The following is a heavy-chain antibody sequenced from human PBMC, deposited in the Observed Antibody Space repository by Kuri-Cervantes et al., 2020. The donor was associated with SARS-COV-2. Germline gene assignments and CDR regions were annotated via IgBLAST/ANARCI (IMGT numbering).Heavy chain of an antibody. CDR3: ARGPYYYDTSGSWWFDP. CDR1: GFTFDDYT. CDR2: INWNGGST. V-gene: IGHV3-20*01. Sequence: GESLKISCAASGFTFDDYTMHWVRQAPGKGLEWVSGINWNGGSTGYADSVKGRFTISRDNAKNSLYLQMNSLRAEDTALYHCARGPYYYDTSGSWWFDPWGQGTLVTVSS. J-gene: IGHJ5*02. D-gene: IGHD3-22*01.